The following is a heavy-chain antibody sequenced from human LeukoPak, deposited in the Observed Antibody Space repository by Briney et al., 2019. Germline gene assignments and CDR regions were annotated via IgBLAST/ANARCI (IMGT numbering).Heavy chain of an antibody. CDR1: GGSFSGYY. V-gene: IGHV3-53*01. CDR3: ARAFSGIYYYGMDV. J-gene: IGHJ6*02. CDR2: IYSGGRT. Sequence: ETLSLTCAVYGGSFSGYYWSWVRQAPGKGLEWVSVIYSGGRTYYADSVKGRFTISRDNSKNTLYLQMNSLRAEDTAVYYCARAFSGIYYYGMDVWGQGTTVTVSS. D-gene: IGHD1-26*01.